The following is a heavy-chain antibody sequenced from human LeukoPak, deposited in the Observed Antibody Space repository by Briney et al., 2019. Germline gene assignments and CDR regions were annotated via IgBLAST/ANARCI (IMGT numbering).Heavy chain of an antibody. Sequence: GGSLRLSCAASGFTFSSYSMNWARQAPGKGLEWVSYISSSSSYIYYADSVKGRFTISRDDAKNSLYLQMNSLRAEDTAIYYCARALSGSYGYWGQGTLVTVSS. D-gene: IGHD1-26*01. V-gene: IGHV3-21*05. CDR1: GFTFSSYS. CDR2: ISSSSSYI. J-gene: IGHJ4*02. CDR3: ARALSGSYGY.